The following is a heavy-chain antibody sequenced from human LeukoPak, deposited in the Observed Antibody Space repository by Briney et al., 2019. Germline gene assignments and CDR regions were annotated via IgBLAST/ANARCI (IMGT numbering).Heavy chain of an antibody. V-gene: IGHV3-48*03. CDR3: ARGYYDSSGIFGGDY. J-gene: IGHJ4*02. Sequence: GGCLRLSCTASGFIFSSYEMNWLRQAPGKGLEWLSYISNSGSTIYYADSVKGRFSISRDNAKNSLYLQMNSLRAEDTAVYYCARGYYDSSGIFGGDYWGQGTMVTVSS. CDR2: ISNSGSTI. CDR1: GFIFSSYE. D-gene: IGHD3-22*01.